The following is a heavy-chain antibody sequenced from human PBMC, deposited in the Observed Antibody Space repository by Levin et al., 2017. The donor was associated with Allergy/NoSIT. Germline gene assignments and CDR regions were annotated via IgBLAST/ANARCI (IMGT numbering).Heavy chain of an antibody. V-gene: IGHV4-4*02. D-gene: IGHD3-9*01. Sequence: SETLSLTCAVSGGSISTDNWWSWIRQPPGKGLEWIGEIYRSGDTNHNPSLRSRVTMSVDKSKNHFSLKLSSLTAADTAVYYCATLEVLFCSALSCSYSFHSWGQGALVTVSS. J-gene: IGHJ4*02. CDR3: ATLEVLFCSALSCSYSFHS. CDR2: IYRSGDT. CDR1: GGSISTDNW.